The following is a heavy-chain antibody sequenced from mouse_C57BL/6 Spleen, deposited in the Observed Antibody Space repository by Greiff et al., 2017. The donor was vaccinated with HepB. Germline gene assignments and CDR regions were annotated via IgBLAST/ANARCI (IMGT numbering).Heavy chain of an antibody. CDR1: GYTFTSYW. CDR3: ARSNLSYAMDY. J-gene: IGHJ4*01. V-gene: IGHV1-50*01. CDR2: IDPSDSYT. Sequence: QLQQSGAELVKPGASVKLSCKASGYTFTSYWMQWVKQRPGQGLEWIGEIDPSDSYTNYNQKFKGKATLTVDTSSSKAYMQLSSLTSEDSAVYYCARSNLSYAMDYWGQGTSVTVSS.